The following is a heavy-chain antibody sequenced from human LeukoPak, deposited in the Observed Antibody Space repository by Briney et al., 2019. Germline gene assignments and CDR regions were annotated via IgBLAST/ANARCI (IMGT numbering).Heavy chain of an antibody. CDR1: GYTFTSYG. J-gene: IGHJ6*03. CDR3: ARLVFDSSGYYYYYYYMDA. Sequence: GASVKVSCRASGYTFTSYGISWVRQAPAQALEWMGWISAYNGNTNYAQKLQGRVTMTTDTSTSTAYMEPRSLRSDDTAVYYCARLVFDSSGYYYYYYYMDAWGKGTTVTVS. D-gene: IGHD3-22*01. CDR2: ISAYNGNT. V-gene: IGHV1-18*01.